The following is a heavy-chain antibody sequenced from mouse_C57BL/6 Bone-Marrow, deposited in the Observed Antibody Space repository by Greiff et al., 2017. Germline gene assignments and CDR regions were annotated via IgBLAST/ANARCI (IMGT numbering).Heavy chain of an antibody. J-gene: IGHJ4*01. V-gene: IGHV5-15*01. CDR2: ISNLAYSI. CDR1: GFTFSDYG. CDR3: ARRGYIAY. Sequence: EVKLVESGGGLVQPGGSLKLSCAASGFTFSDYGMAWVRQAPRKGPEWVAFISNLAYSISSADPVTGRFTISSDNAKNTLYLVMSRQRSEYTAMYYCARRGYIAYWGQGTSVTVSS. D-gene: IGHD1-3*01.